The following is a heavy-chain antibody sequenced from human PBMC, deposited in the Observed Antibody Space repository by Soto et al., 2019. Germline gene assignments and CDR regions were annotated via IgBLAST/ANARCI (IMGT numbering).Heavy chain of an antibody. Sequence: GGSLRPSCAASGFTFSSYGMHWVRQAPGKGLEWVAVISYDGSNKYYADSVKGRFTISRDNSKNTLYLQMNSLRAEDTAVYYCAKDLLTAYYDILTGAPDVWGQGTTVTVSS. CDR1: GFTFSSYG. V-gene: IGHV3-30*18. CDR3: AKDLLTAYYDILTGAPDV. D-gene: IGHD3-9*01. J-gene: IGHJ6*02. CDR2: ISYDGSNK.